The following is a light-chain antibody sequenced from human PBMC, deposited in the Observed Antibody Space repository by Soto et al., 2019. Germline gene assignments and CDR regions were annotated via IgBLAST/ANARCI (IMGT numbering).Light chain of an antibody. V-gene: IGLV2-14*01. Sequence: QSVLTQPASVSGSPGQSITISCTGTSSDVGGYNYVSWYQQHPGKAPKLMIYEVSNRPSGVSNRFSGSKSGNTASLTISGLQAGDEAHYYCSSYTSSSTLGVFGTGTKVTV. J-gene: IGLJ1*01. CDR3: SSYTSSSTLGV. CDR1: SSDVGGYNY. CDR2: EVS.